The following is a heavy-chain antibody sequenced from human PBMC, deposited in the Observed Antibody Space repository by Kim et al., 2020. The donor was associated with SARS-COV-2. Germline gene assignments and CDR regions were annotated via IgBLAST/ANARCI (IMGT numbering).Heavy chain of an antibody. CDR2: IYPGDSDT. CDR1: GYSFTSYW. D-gene: IGHD3-10*01. Sequence: GESLKISCKGSGYSFTSYWIGWVRQMPGKGLEWMGIIYPGDSDTRYSPSFQGQVTISADKSISTAYLQWSSLKASDTAMYYCARLEWFGELLTPPRAFDIWGQGTMVTVSS. CDR3: ARLEWFGELLTPPRAFDI. J-gene: IGHJ3*02. V-gene: IGHV5-51*01.